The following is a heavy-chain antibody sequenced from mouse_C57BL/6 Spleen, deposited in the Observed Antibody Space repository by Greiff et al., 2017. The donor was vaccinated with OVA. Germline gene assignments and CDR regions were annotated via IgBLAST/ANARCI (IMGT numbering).Heavy chain of an antibody. D-gene: IGHD1-1*01. J-gene: IGHJ4*01. CDR3: TAYGISYFYAMDY. CDR2: IRLKSDNYAT. CDR1: GFTFSNYW. Sequence: EVQVVESGGGLVQPGGSMKLSCVASGFTFSNYWMNWVRQSPEKGLEWVAQIRLKSDNYATQYAESVKGRFTISRNDSKSSVYLQMNNLRAEDTGIYYGTAYGISYFYAMDYWGQGTSVTGSS. V-gene: IGHV6-3*01.